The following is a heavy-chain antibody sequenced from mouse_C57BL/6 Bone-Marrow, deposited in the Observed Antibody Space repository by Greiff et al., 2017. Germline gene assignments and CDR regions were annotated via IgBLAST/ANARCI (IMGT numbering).Heavy chain of an antibody. CDR3: ARATVVATDWYFDV. V-gene: IGHV1-81*01. Sequence: VQLQQSGAELARPGASVKLSCKASGYTFTSYGISWVKQRTGQGLEWIGEIYPRSGNTYYNEKFKGKATLTADKSSSTAYMELRSLTSEDSAVHFCARATVVATDWYFDVWGTGTTVTVSS. J-gene: IGHJ1*03. CDR1: GYTFTSYG. CDR2: IYPRSGNT. D-gene: IGHD1-1*01.